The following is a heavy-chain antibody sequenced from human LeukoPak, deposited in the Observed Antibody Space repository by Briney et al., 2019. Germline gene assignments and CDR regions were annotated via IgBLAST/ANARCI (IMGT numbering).Heavy chain of an antibody. D-gene: IGHD3-22*01. CDR1: GFTVSSTH. V-gene: IGHV3-53*01. Sequence: GGSLRLSCEVSGFTVSSTHMVWVRQAPGKGLEWVSVTYTGGNSYYAGSVQGRFIISGDISKNTLYLQMNNLRAEDSALYYCARGGRGSAAVVAPRSFDIWGQGTMVTVSS. J-gene: IGHJ3*02. CDR2: TYTGGNS. CDR3: ARGGRGSAAVVAPRSFDI.